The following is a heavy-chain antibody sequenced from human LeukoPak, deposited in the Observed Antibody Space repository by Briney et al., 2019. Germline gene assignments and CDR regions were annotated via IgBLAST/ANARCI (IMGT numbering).Heavy chain of an antibody. CDR3: ARGSDDYVWGINDY. CDR1: GYTFTSYD. D-gene: IGHD3-16*01. J-gene: IGHJ4*02. V-gene: IGHV1-8*01. Sequence: SVKVSCKASGYTFTSYDINWVRQATGQGLEWMGWMNPNSGNTGYAQKFQGRVTMTRNTSISTAYMELSSLRSEDTAVYYCARGSDDYVWGINDYWGQGTLVTVSS. CDR2: MNPNSGNT.